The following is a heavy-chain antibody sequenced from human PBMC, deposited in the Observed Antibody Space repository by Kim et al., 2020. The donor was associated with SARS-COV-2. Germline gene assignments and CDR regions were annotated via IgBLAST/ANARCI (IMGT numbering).Heavy chain of an antibody. V-gene: IGHV3-11*06. CDR1: GFTFSDYY. CDR3: ARTGRYCSSTSCVQAFDI. Sequence: GGSLRLSCAASGFTFSDYYMSWIRQAPGKGLEWVSYISSSSSYTNYADSVKGRFTISRDNAKNSLYLQMNSLRAEDTAVYYCARTGRYCSSTSCVQAFDIWGQGTMVTVSS. D-gene: IGHD2-2*01. CDR2: ISSSSSYT. J-gene: IGHJ3*02.